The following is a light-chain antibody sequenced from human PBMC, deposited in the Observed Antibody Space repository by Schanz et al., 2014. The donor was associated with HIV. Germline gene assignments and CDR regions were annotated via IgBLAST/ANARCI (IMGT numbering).Light chain of an antibody. J-gene: IGKJ2*01. CDR2: AAS. Sequence: IPLPPSPSSLSASVGDRVTLTCRASQSISSYLNWYQQKPGKAPKLLIYAASSLQSGVPSRFSGSGSGTDFTLTISSLQPEDFATYYCQQSYSNPYTFGQGTKLDIQ. V-gene: IGKV1-39*01. CDR1: QSISSY. CDR3: QQSYSNPYT.